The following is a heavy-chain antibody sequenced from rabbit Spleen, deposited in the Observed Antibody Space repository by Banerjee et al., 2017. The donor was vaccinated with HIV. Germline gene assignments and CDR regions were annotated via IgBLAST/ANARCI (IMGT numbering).Heavy chain of an antibody. CDR1: GLSFSNSYV. Sequence: QEQLVESGGGLVKPEGSLALTCTASGLSFSNSYVMCWVRQAPGKGLQWIACIDTGSSGFTYFASWAKGRFTISKTSSTTVTLQMTSLTAADTATYFCARDTSSSFSSYGMDLWGPGTLVTVS. J-gene: IGHJ6*01. D-gene: IGHD1-1*01. CDR2: IDTGSSGFT. V-gene: IGHV1S45*01. CDR3: ARDTSSSFSSYGMDL.